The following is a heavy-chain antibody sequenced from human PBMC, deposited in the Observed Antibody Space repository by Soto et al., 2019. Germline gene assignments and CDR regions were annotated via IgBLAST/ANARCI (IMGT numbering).Heavy chain of an antibody. Sequence: SVKVSCKASGYTFTSYGISWVRQAPGQGLEWMGWISAYNGNTNYAQKLQGRVTMTTDTSTSTAYMELRSLSSDDTAVYYCARDWGYYYGSGSYPPDQGFDYWGQGGLVTV. V-gene: IGHV1-18*01. J-gene: IGHJ4*02. D-gene: IGHD3-10*01. CDR3: ARDWGYYYGSGSYPPDQGFDY. CDR2: ISAYNGNT. CDR1: GYTFTSYG.